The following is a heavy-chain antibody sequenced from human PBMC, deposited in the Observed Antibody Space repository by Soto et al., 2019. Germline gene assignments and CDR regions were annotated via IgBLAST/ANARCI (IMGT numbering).Heavy chain of an antibody. CDR2: ISPYRGNT. CDR3: AMVDNYVTPTPQDV. D-gene: IGHD3-16*01. V-gene: IGHV1-18*01. J-gene: IGHJ6*02. CDR1: GYIFVNYG. Sequence: QVQLVQSGDEVRKPGSSVKVSCKASGYIFVNYGIAWVRPAPGQVLEWMGWISPYRGNTHYASKVQGRLTMTTDTSTTIADMERGSLTSDDTAVYYCAMVDNYVTPTPQDVWGQGTTVTVSS.